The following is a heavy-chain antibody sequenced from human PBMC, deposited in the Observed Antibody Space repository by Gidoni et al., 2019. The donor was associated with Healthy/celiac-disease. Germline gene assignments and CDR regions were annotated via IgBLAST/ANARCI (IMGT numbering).Heavy chain of an antibody. Sequence: EVQLVESGGGLVQPGRSLRLSCAASGFTFDDFAMHWVRQAPGKGLEWVSGISWNSNTIAYADSVKGRFTISRDNAKNSLNLQMNSLRAEDTALYYCAKDLTPNMGTLDYWGQGTLVTVSS. CDR3: AKDLTPNMGTLDY. D-gene: IGHD5-18*01. V-gene: IGHV3-9*01. J-gene: IGHJ4*02. CDR1: GFTFDDFA. CDR2: ISWNSNTI.